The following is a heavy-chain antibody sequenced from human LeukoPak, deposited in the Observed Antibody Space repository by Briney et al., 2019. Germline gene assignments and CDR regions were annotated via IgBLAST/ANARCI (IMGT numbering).Heavy chain of an antibody. V-gene: IGHV4-38-2*01. CDR3: ATGKKAGTFDY. CDR2: IYHSGST. Sequence: SETLSLNCAVSGYSISSGYYWGWIRQPPGKGLEWIGSIYHSGSTYYNPSLKSRVTISVDTSKNQFSLKLSSVTAADTAVYYCATGKKAGTFDYWGQGTLVTVSS. D-gene: IGHD6-13*01. J-gene: IGHJ4*02. CDR1: GYSISSGYY.